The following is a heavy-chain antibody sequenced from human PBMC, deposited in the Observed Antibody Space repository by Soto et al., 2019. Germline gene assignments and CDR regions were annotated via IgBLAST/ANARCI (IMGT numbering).Heavy chain of an antibody. CDR2: VYYSGST. V-gene: IGHV4-39*07. CDR3: ARVDIAAAGTVFDY. Sequence: SETLSLTCTVSGGSVSSSSYYWGWVRQPPGKGLEWIGSVYYSGSTYYNPSLKSRVTISVDKSKNQFSLKLSSVTAADTAVYYCARVDIAAAGTVFDYWGQGTLVTVSS. CDR1: GGSVSSSSYY. D-gene: IGHD6-13*01. J-gene: IGHJ4*02.